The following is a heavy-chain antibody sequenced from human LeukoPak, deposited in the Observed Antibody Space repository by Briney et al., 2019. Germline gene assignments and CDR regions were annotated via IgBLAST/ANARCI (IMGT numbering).Heavy chain of an antibody. CDR1: GGTFSSYA. J-gene: IGHJ3*02. CDR3: ARSFDLGYCSGGSCPRYAFDI. D-gene: IGHD2-15*01. Sequence: GASVKVSCKASGGTFSSYAISWVRQAPGQGLEWMGGIIPIFGTANYAQKFQGRVTITADESTSTAYMELSSLRSEDTAVYYCARSFDLGYCSGGSCPRYAFDIWGQGTMVTVSS. V-gene: IGHV1-69*01. CDR2: IIPIFGTA.